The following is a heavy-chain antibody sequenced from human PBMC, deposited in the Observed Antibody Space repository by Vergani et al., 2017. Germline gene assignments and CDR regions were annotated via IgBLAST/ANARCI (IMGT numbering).Heavy chain of an antibody. V-gene: IGHV1-69*12. CDR3: ATIGYRRWGYYFDY. J-gene: IGHJ4*02. CDR2: IIPMFGTA. D-gene: IGHD2-2*02. Sequence: QVQLVQSGAEVKKPGSSVKVSCRASGGKFSNYAINWVRQAPGQGLEWMGGIIPMFGTANYAQKFQDKITITADESTSTVYMELSSLKSEDTAVYYCATIGYRRWGYYFDYWGQGILVTVSS. CDR1: GGKFSNYA.